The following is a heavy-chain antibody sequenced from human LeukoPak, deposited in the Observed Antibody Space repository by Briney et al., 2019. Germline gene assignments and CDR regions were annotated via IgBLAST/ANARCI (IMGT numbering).Heavy chain of an antibody. D-gene: IGHD3-3*01. Sequence: GGSLRLSCAASGLTFSSYGVHWVRQAPGKGLDWVAVISYDGSNKYYADSVKGRFTISRDSSKDTLYLQMNSLRVEDTAMYYCTKDFGVVGFFSWSAFDIWGQGTMVTVS. CDR2: ISYDGSNK. CDR1: GLTFSSYG. V-gene: IGHV3-30*18. J-gene: IGHJ3*02. CDR3: TKDFGVVGFFSWSAFDI.